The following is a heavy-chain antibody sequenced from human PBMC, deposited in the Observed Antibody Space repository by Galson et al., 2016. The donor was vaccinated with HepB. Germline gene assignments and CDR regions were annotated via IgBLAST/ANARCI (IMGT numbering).Heavy chain of an antibody. V-gene: IGHV3-66*01. Sequence: SLRLSCAVSGFTVSSNYMSWVRQAPGKGLEWVSVIYSGGSTYYADSVKGRFTISRDDSKNTLYLQMNSLRADDTAVYFCARYGAYRLDAFDIWGQGTMVTVST. CDR2: IYSGGST. J-gene: IGHJ3*02. D-gene: IGHD4-17*01. CDR1: GFTVSSNY. CDR3: ARYGAYRLDAFDI.